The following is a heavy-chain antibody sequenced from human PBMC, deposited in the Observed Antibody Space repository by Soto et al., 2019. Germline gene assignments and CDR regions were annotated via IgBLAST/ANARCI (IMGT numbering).Heavy chain of an antibody. V-gene: IGHV4-39*01. CDR2: IYYSGNT. D-gene: IGHD2-15*01. J-gene: IGHJ4*02. CDR1: GGSISTRSYY. CDR3: ARHRWGYCSGGSCYE. Sequence: SETLSLTCTVSGGSISTRSYYWGWIRQPPGKGLQWIASIYYSGNTYYNPSLKSRVTVSVDTSKNQFSLKLSSVTAADTAVYYCARHRWGYCSGGSCYERGQGTLVTVSS.